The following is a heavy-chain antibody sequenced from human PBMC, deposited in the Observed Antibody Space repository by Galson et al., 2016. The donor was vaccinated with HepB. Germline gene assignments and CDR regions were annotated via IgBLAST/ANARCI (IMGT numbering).Heavy chain of an antibody. V-gene: IGHV3-64D*06. CDR1: GFTFSSHS. J-gene: IGHJ4*02. CDR2: ITNKGGST. D-gene: IGHD3-10*01. CDR3: VKGTGAYGSGKDY. Sequence: SLRLSCAASGFTFSSHSMHWVRQTPGMRLEYVSGITNKGGSTFYADSVKGRFTISRDNSKNTIYLQMSSLTLADTAMYYCVKGTGAYGSGKDYWGQGTLVTVSS.